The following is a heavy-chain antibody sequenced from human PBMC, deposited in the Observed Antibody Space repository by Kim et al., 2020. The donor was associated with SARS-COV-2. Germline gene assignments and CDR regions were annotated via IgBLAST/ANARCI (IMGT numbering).Heavy chain of an antibody. D-gene: IGHD6-13*01. J-gene: IGHJ5*02. CDR3: ARLSYSSSWYSRWFDP. V-gene: IGHV5-10-1*01. Sequence: PSFQGHVTISADNSISTAYLQWSSLKASDTAMYYCARLSYSSSWYSRWFDPWGQGTLVTVSS.